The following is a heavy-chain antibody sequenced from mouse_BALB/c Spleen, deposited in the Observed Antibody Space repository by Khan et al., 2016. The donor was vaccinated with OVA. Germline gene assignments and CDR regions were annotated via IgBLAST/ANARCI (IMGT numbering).Heavy chain of an antibody. CDR2: INTYTGEP. J-gene: IGHJ4*01. Sequence: QIQLVQSGPELKKPGETVQISCKASGFTFTNYVMNWVKQAPGKGLKWMGWINTYTGEPTFADDFKGRFAFSLETSASTAYLQINSLKNEDTATYFCARVGYTGTMDCWGQGTSVTVPS. V-gene: IGHV9-3-1*01. D-gene: IGHD2-14*01. CDR1: GFTFTNYV. CDR3: ARVGYTGTMDC.